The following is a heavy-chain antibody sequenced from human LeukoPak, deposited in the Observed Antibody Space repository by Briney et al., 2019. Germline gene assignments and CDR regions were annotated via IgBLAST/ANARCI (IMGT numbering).Heavy chain of an antibody. Sequence: GGSLRLSCTASGFTFSDYAMNWVRQAPGKGLEWVSIISENGGRTYYADSVKGRFTISRDNSKNSLFLRMNSLRTEDTALYYCAKGDSSTWYPRDPWGQGTLVTVSS. CDR3: AKGDSSTWYPRDP. CDR1: GFTFSDYA. D-gene: IGHD6-13*01. V-gene: IGHV3-43*02. J-gene: IGHJ5*02. CDR2: ISENGGRT.